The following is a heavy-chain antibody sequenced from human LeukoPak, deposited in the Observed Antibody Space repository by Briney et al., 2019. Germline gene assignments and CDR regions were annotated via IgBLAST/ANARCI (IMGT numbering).Heavy chain of an antibody. D-gene: IGHD2-15*01. Sequence: GASVKVSCKASGYTFTSYYMHWVRQAPGQGLEWMGIINPSGGSTSYAQKFQGRVTMTRDTSTSTVYMELSSLRSEDTAVYYRARGPAVVAAPPPVPLVYWGQGTLVTVSS. CDR1: GYTFTSYY. V-gene: IGHV1-46*01. CDR2: INPSGGST. J-gene: IGHJ4*02. CDR3: ARGPAVVAAPPPVPLVY.